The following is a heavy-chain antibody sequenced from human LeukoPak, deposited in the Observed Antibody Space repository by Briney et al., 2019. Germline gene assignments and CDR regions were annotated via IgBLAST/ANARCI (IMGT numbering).Heavy chain of an antibody. CDR3: ARSECISTSWYSGEGIFDY. J-gene: IGHJ4*02. CDR1: GFTFSSYS. Sequence: GGSLRLSCVASGFTFSSYSMNWVRQAPGKGLEWVSYISSSSTTIYYADSVKGRFTISRDNAKKSLYLQMSSLRAEDTAMYYCARSECISTSWYSGEGIFDYWGQGTLVTVSS. D-gene: IGHD2-2*01. V-gene: IGHV3-48*04. CDR2: ISSSSTTI.